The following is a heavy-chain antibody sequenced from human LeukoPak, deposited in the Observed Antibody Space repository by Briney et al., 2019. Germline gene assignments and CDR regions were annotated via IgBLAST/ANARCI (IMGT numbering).Heavy chain of an antibody. CDR2: IDTSGDT. CDR1: GFTFSSFD. CDR3: ARAFVPAANGGYYYMDV. J-gene: IGHJ6*03. Sequence: GGSLRLSCAASGFTFSSFDIHWVRQTSGERLEWVSAIDTSGDTYYTASVKGRFTISRDNAKNSLYLQMTGLRAGDTAVYYCARAFVPAANGGYYYMDVWGKGTTVTVSS. V-gene: IGHV3-13*01. D-gene: IGHD2-2*01.